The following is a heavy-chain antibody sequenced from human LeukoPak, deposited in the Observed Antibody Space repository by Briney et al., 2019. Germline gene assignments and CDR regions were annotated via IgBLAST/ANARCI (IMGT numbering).Heavy chain of an antibody. CDR2: INTHNGDT. V-gene: IGHV1-18*01. J-gene: IGHJ6*04. CDR1: GYTFASFG. CDR3: ARGRDYYDSSGLDV. D-gene: IGHD3-22*01. Sequence: GASVKVSCKASGYTFASFGITWVRQAPGQGLEWMGWINTHNGDTNYAQKLQGRVTMTTDTSTSTAYMELRSLRSDDTAVYYCARGRDYYDSSGLDVWGKGTTVTVSS.